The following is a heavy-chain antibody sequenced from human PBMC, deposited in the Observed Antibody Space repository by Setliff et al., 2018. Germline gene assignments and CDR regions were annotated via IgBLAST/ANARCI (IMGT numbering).Heavy chain of an antibody. Sequence: ESLKISCQGSGYIFSTYWIAWVRQMPGKGLECMGIIYPGNSNTRYSPPFQGQVTISADKAINTAYLQWNSLQASDTAMYYCARQGCSSTSCHSIDYWGQGTLVTVSS. J-gene: IGHJ4*02. CDR2: IYPGNSNT. V-gene: IGHV5-51*01. D-gene: IGHD2-2*01. CDR1: GYIFSTYW. CDR3: ARQGCSSTSCHSIDY.